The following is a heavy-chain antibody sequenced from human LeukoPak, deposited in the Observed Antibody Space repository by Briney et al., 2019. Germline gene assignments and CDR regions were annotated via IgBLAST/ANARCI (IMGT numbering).Heavy chain of an antibody. CDR1: RLILSTYI. Sequence: GWSLPVSCVGSRLILSTYIMTWLGPATSRERAGVSSISTSSSYIYYAESVKGRFTISRDNAKKSLFLQMNSLRAEDTAVYYCASALRTSSLIAAHNYWGQGTLVTVSS. J-gene: IGHJ4*02. CDR3: ASALRTSSLIAAHNY. D-gene: IGHD6-13*01. V-gene: IGHV3-21*01. CDR2: ISTSSSYI.